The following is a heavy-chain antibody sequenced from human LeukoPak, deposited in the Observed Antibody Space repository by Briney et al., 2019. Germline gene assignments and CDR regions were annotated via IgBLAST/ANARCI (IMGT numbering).Heavy chain of an antibody. V-gene: IGHV1-24*01. CDR2: FDPEDGET. J-gene: IGHJ5*02. CDR1: GYTLTELS. Sequence: ASVKVSCKVSGYTLTELSMHWVRQAPGKGLEWMGGFDPEDGETIYAQKFQGRVTMTTDTSTSTAYMELRSLRSDDTAVYYCARVKDIVVVPAAENWFDPWGQGTLVTVSS. CDR3: ARVKDIVVVPAAENWFDP. D-gene: IGHD2-2*01.